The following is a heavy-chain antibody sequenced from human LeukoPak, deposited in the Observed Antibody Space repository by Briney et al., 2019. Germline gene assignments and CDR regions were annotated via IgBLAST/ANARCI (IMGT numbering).Heavy chain of an antibody. Sequence: SESLSLTCTVSGGSISSYYWSWIRQPPGKGLEWIGYIYYSGSTNYNPSLKSRVTISVDTSKNQFSLKLSSVTAADTAVYYCARVPSAAGLNWFDPWGQGTLVTVSS. CDR2: IYYSGST. CDR1: GGSISSYY. D-gene: IGHD6-13*01. J-gene: IGHJ5*02. V-gene: IGHV4-59*01. CDR3: ARVPSAAGLNWFDP.